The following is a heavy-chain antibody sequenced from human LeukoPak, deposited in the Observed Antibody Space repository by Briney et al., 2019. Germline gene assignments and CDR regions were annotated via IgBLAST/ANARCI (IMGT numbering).Heavy chain of an antibody. CDR3: ASDFWSGYYSFGY. D-gene: IGHD3-3*01. J-gene: IGHJ4*02. V-gene: IGHV1-69*04. CDR1: GGTFSIYA. Sequence: SVTVSFTASGGTFSIYAISWVRQAPGQGREWMGRIIPILGIANYTQKFQGRVTITADKSTSTAYMELSSLRSEDTAVYYCASDFWSGYYSFGYWGQGTLVTVSS. CDR2: IIPILGIA.